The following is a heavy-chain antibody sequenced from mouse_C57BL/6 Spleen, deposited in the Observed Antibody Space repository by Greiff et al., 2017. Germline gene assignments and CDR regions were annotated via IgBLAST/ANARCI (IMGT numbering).Heavy chain of an antibody. V-gene: IGHV1-81*01. CDR1: GYTFTSYG. CDR3: ARLERDYGNTDY. CDR2: IYPRSGNT. Sequence: VQLQQSGAELARPGASVKLSCKASGYTFTSYGISWVKQRTGQGLEWIGEIYPRSGNTYYNEKVKGKATLTADKSSSTAYMKLRCLTSGDSAVYFCARLERDYGNTDYWGQGTTLTVSS. D-gene: IGHD2-1*01. J-gene: IGHJ2*01.